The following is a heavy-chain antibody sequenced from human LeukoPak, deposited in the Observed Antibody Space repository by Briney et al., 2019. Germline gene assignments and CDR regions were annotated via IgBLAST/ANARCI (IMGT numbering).Heavy chain of an antibody. D-gene: IGHD6-6*01. J-gene: IGHJ4*02. V-gene: IGHV3-30*03. CDR3: ASSSVASSFDY. CDR1: GFTFSSYG. Sequence: GGSLRLSCAASGFTFSSYGMHWVRQAPGKGLEWVAVISYDGSNKYYADSVKGRFTIYRDNSKNTLYLQMNSLRAEDTAVYYCASSSVASSFDYWGQGTLVTASS. CDR2: ISYDGSNK.